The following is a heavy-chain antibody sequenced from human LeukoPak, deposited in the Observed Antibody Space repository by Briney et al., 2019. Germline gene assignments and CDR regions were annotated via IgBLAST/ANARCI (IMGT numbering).Heavy chain of an antibody. Sequence: GGSLRLSCAAPGFTFSSYWMHWVRQAPGKVLAWVSRINSDGSTTNYADSVKGRFTISGDSSKNTLYLQMHSLRAEDTAVYYCAKGGVAATGEYWGQGTLVTVSS. V-gene: IGHV3-74*01. D-gene: IGHD6-19*01. CDR1: GFTFSSYW. J-gene: IGHJ4*02. CDR2: INSDGSTT. CDR3: AKGGVAATGEY.